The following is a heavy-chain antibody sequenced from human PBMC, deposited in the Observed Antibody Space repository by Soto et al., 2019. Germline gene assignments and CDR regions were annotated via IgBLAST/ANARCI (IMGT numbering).Heavy chain of an antibody. CDR2: MNPSSGNT. J-gene: IGHJ3*01. V-gene: IGHV1-8*01. CDR1: RYTFITYD. CDR3: VVATADAFDF. D-gene: IGHD5-12*01. Sequence: ASVKVCCKASRYTFITYDINWLRQATGQGLEWMGWMNPSSGNTGYPQNFQGRVTMTRDTSTTTAYMELSSLRSEDTAVYYCVVATADAFDFWGQGTMVTVSS.